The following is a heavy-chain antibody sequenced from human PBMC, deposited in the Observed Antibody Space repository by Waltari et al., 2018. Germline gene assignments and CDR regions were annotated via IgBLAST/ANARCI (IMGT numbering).Heavy chain of an antibody. D-gene: IGHD2-2*01. V-gene: IGHV5-51*01. CDR1: GYNFNIFW. J-gene: IGHJ1*01. Sequence: DVQLVQSGGEVKKPGQSLKISCDVSGYNFNIFWIGWVRQMPGKGLEWMGIIYPGDSETRYSPSFQGHVTISADRSISAAYLEWSTLKPSDTAMYYCASFGPDAPFEHWGQGTLVIVSS. CDR3: ASFGPDAPFEH. CDR2: IYPGDSET.